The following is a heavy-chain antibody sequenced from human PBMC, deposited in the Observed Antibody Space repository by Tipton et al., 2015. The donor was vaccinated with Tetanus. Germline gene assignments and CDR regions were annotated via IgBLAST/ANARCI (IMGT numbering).Heavy chain of an antibody. Sequence: QLVQSGGGLIQPGGSLRLSCAASGFTFSSYAMSWVRQAPGKGLEWVSTISGSGDRTYYADSVKGRFTISRDNSKNTLYLQMNSLRAEDTAVYYCAKGLLGYCIDGVCHNWFDPWGQGTLVTVSP. CDR2: ISGSGDRT. J-gene: IGHJ5*02. CDR1: GFTFSSYA. D-gene: IGHD2-8*01. CDR3: AKGLLGYCIDGVCHNWFDP. V-gene: IGHV3-23*04.